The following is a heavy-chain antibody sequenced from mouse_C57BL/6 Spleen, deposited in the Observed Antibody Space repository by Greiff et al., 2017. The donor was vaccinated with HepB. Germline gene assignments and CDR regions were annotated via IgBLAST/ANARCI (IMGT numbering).Heavy chain of an antibody. CDR3: ARALLDYGSSYFDY. J-gene: IGHJ2*01. CDR1: GYTFTDYY. Sequence: EVQLQQSGPELVKPGASVKISCKASGYTFTDYYMNWVKQSHGKSLEWIGDINPNNGGTSYNQKFKGKATLTVDKSSSTAYMELRSLTSEDSAVYYCARALLDYGSSYFDYWGQGTTLTVSS. D-gene: IGHD1-1*01. V-gene: IGHV1-26*01. CDR2: INPNNGGT.